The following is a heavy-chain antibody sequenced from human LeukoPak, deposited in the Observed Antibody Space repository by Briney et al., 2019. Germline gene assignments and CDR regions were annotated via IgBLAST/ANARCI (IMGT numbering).Heavy chain of an antibody. V-gene: IGHV6-1*01. J-gene: IGHJ6*03. CDR1: GDSVSSNSAA. Sequence: SQTLSLTCVISGDSVSSNSAAWNWIRQSPSRGLEWLGRTYYRSKWYNNYAVSVQSRITINPDTFKNQFSLQLNSVTPEDTAVYYCARDGLPYDFWSGYPPDMDVWGKGTTVTVSS. CDR2: TYYRSKWYN. D-gene: IGHD3-3*01. CDR3: ARDGLPYDFWSGYPPDMDV.